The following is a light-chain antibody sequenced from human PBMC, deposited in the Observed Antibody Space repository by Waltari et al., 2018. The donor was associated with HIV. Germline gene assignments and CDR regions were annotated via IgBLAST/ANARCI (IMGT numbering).Light chain of an antibody. V-gene: IGLV1-47*01. J-gene: IGLJ3*02. CDR1: SSHIGDFS. CDR2: ANN. CDR3: AVWDDSLRGGV. Sequence: QSVLTQPLSASGTPGQRVTISCSGSSSHIGDFSVSWYQHLPGAAPKPLIYANNRRPSGVPNRLSGSRSGTSASLAISGLRSEDEAVYSCAVWDDSLRGGVFGGGTKLTVL.